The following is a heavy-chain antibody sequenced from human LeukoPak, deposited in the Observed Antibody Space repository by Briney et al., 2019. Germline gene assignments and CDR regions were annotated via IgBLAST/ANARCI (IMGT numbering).Heavy chain of an antibody. CDR2: IHSSGST. Sequence: SETLSLTCTVSGGSISNYYWTWIRQPAGKGLEWIGRIHSSGSTNYSPSLKSPLTMSVDTSQNQVSLKLSSVTAADTAVYYCARRSGQSAFDTWGQGTMVTVSS. D-gene: IGHD1-14*01. CDR1: GGSISNYY. V-gene: IGHV4-4*07. CDR3: ARRSGQSAFDT. J-gene: IGHJ3*02.